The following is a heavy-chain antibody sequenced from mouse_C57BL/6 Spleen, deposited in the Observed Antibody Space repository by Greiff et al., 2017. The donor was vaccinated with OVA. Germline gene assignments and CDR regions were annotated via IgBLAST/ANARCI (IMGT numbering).Heavy chain of an antibody. CDR3: ARPVGSSLDWYFDF. CDR2: IDPSDSET. V-gene: IGHV1-52*01. J-gene: IGHJ1*03. Sequence: QVQLQQPGAELVRPGSSVKLSCKASGYPFTSYWMHWVKQRPIQGLEWIGNIDPSDSETHYNHTFKDKATLPVDNSSSTADMQLRNRTSKYSAVYYCARPVGSSLDWYFDFWGTGTTVTVSS. D-gene: IGHD1-1*01. CDR1: GYPFTSYW.